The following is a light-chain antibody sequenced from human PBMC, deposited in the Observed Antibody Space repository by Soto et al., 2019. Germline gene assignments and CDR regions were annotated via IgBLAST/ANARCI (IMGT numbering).Light chain of an antibody. CDR3: QQRSNWPPN. Sequence: EVVWTQSPATLSLSPGGRATLSGRASQRVSSYLAWDQQKPGQAPRLLIYDASNRATGIPARFSGSGSGTDFTLTISSLEPEDFALYYCQQRSNWPPNFGQGTRLE. J-gene: IGKJ5*01. V-gene: IGKV3-11*01. CDR2: DAS. CDR1: QRVSSY.